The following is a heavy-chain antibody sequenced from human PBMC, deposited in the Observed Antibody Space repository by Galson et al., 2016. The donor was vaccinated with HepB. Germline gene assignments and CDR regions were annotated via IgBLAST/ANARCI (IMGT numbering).Heavy chain of an antibody. CDR3: ARDDFGDSIDY. J-gene: IGHJ4*02. D-gene: IGHD4-17*01. Sequence: SLRLSCAASGFGFRSYGMHWVRQAPGKGLEWVAGISYDGTNTYYADSVKGRFTISRDNSKNTLYLQMNSLRAEDTAVYYCARDDFGDSIDYWGQGTLVTVSS. V-gene: IGHV3-30*03. CDR1: GFGFRSYG. CDR2: ISYDGTNT.